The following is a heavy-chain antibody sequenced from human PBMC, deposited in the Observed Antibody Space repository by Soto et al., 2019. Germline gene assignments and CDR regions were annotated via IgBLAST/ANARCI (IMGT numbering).Heavy chain of an antibody. J-gene: IGHJ5*02. D-gene: IGHD6-13*01. CDR1: GGSISSYY. V-gene: IGHV4-59*01. CDR3: ARDVGSSSSWYEAWFDP. Sequence: TSETLSLTCTVSGGSISSYYWSWIRQPPGKGLEWIGYIYYSGSTNYNPSLKSRVTISVDTSKNQFSLKLSSVTAADTAVYYCARDVGSSSSWYEAWFDPWGQGTLVTVSS. CDR2: IYYSGST.